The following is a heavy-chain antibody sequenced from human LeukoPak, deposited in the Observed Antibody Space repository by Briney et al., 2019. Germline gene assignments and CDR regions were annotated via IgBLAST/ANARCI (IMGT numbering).Heavy chain of an antibody. D-gene: IGHD3-22*01. Sequence: PGGSLRLSCAASGFTFSSYAMHWVRQAPGKGLEWVAVISYDGSNKYYADSVKGRFTISRDNSKNTLYLQMNSLRAEDTAVYYCARVVINSSGAFDIWGQGTMVTVSS. CDR2: ISYDGSNK. V-gene: IGHV3-30-3*01. CDR1: GFTFSSYA. J-gene: IGHJ3*02. CDR3: ARVVINSSGAFDI.